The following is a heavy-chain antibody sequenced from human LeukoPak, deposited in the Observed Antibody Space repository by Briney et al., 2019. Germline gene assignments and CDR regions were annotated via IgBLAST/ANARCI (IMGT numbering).Heavy chain of an antibody. CDR1: GGTFSSYA. J-gene: IGHJ4*02. D-gene: IGHD6-6*01. CDR3: ARGDSSSYYFDY. Sequence: SVKVSCKASGGTFSSYAISWVRQAPGQGLEWMGGIIPIFGTANYAQKFQGRVTITADKSTSTAYMELSSPRSEDTAVYYCARGDSSSYYFDYWGQGTLVTVSS. CDR2: IIPIFGTA. V-gene: IGHV1-69*06.